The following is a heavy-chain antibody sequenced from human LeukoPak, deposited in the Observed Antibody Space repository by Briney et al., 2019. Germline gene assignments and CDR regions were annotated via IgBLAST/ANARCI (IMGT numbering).Heavy chain of an antibody. V-gene: IGHV3-21*01. CDR1: RSTFSTYT. J-gene: IGHJ4*02. D-gene: IGHD4-17*01. CDR3: ARDRTTVTTFDY. Sequence: GGSLRLSCAASRSTFSTYTMNWVRQAPGKGLEWVSSISSSSSYIYYADSVKGRFTISRDNAKNSLYLQMNTLRAEDTAVYYCARDRTTVTTFDYWGQGTLVTVSS. CDR2: ISSSSSYI.